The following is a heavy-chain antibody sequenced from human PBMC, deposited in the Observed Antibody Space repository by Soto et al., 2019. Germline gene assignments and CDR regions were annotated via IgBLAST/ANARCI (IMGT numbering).Heavy chain of an antibody. CDR2: IIPIFGTT. CDR3: GRGLYCCGGCYSHFDF. Sequence: VQLVQSGAEVKKPGSSVKVSCKASGGTFSNYPFIWVQQAPGQGLDWMGGIIPIFGTTDYGQRFQGRVKITAEESTNTAFMELSSLRSDDTAVYYCGRGLYCCGGCYSHFDFWGQGTLVTVSS. CDR1: GGTFSNYP. D-gene: IGHD2-21*01. J-gene: IGHJ4*02. V-gene: IGHV1-69*01.